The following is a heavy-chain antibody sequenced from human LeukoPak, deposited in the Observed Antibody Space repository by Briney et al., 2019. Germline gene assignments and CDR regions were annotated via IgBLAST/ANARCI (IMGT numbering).Heavy chain of an antibody. Sequence: PGGSLRLSCTVSGVTFSNRWMYWVRQAPGKGLVWVALINPDGSITTHADSVKGRFTISRDNAKNTLYLQMNSLRGEDTAMYFCAGGGDDYWGQGTLVVVSS. CDR1: GVTFSNRW. J-gene: IGHJ4*02. CDR3: AGGGDDY. V-gene: IGHV3-74*01. D-gene: IGHD2-21*01. CDR2: INPDGSIT.